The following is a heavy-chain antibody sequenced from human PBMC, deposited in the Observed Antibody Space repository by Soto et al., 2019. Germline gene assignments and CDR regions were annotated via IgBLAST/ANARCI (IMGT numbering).Heavy chain of an antibody. CDR2: ISYDGSNK. J-gene: IGHJ6*02. Sequence: PGGSLRLSCAASGFTFSSYAMHWVRQAPGKGLEWVAVISYDGSNKYYADSVKGRFTISRDXXXXXXXXXXXXXXXXXXXVYYCARTNIEYSSSFPNYYYCYGMDVWGQGTTVTVSS. D-gene: IGHD6-6*01. CDR3: ARTNIEYSSSFPNYYYCYGMDV. V-gene: IGHV3-30-3*01. CDR1: GFTFSSYA.